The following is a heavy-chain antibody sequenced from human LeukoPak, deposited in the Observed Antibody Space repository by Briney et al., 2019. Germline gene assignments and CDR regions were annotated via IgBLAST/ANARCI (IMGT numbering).Heavy chain of an antibody. D-gene: IGHD3-10*01. J-gene: IGHJ3*02. Sequence: ASVKVSCKVTGYTLTELSMHWVRQAPGKGLEWMGGFDPEDGETIYAQKFQGRVTMTEDTSTDTAYMEPSSLRSEDTAVYYCATGPRITMVRGVERAFDIWGQGTMVTVSS. CDR1: GYTLTELS. CDR2: FDPEDGET. CDR3: ATGPRITMVRGVERAFDI. V-gene: IGHV1-24*01.